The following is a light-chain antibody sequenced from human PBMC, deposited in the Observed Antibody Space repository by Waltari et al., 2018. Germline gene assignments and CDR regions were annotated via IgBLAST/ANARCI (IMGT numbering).Light chain of an antibody. CDR2: GAS. CDR1: QSVSRA. CDR3: QHYVRLPAT. J-gene: IGKJ1*01. V-gene: IGKV3-20*01. Sequence: EIVLTQSPGILSLSPGERATLSCRASQSVSRALAWYQQKPGQAPRLLIYGASNRATGIPDRFRGGGSGTDFSLTISRLKPEDFAVYYCQHYVRLPATFGQGTKVEIK.